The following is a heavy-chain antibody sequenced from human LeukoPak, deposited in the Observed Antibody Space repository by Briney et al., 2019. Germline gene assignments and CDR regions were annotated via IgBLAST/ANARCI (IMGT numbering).Heavy chain of an antibody. V-gene: IGHV3-48*03. CDR2: ISSSGSTI. J-gene: IGHJ6*04. CDR3: AELGITMIEGV. CDR1: GFTFSSYE. D-gene: IGHD3-22*01. Sequence: GGSLRLSCAASGFTFSSYEMNWVRQVPGKGLEWVSYISSSGSTIYYADSVKGRFTISRDNAKNSLYLQMNSLRAEDTAVYYCAELGITMIEGVWGKGTTVTISS.